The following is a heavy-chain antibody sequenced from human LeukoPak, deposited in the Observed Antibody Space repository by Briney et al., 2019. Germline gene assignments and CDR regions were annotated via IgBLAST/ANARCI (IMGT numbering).Heavy chain of an antibody. V-gene: IGHV1-2*02. D-gene: IGHD3-22*01. J-gene: IGHJ5*02. CDR2: INPNSGGT. CDR3: ARVFGYDSSGYYSWLDP. Sequence: ASVKVSCKASGYTFTGYYMHWVRQAPGQGLEWMGWINPNSGGTNYAQKFQGRVTMTRDTSISTAYMELSRLRSDDTAVYYCARVFGYDSSGYYSWLDPWGQGTLVTVSS. CDR1: GYTFTGYY.